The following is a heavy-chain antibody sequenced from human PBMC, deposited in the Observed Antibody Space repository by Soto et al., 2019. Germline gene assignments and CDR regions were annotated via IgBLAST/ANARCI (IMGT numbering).Heavy chain of an antibody. CDR3: IGTYSGSSMRFDY. J-gene: IGHJ4*02. CDR2: VKSKTDGGTI. V-gene: IGHV3-15*01. CDR1: GFTFSNAW. Sequence: EVQLVESGGGLVKPGGSLRLSCAASGFTFSNAWMTWVRQAPGKGLAWVGRVKSKTDGGTIDYAAPVKDRYTISRDDSKNTLYLQMNSLKTEDTAVYYCIGTYSGSSMRFDYWGQGTPVTVSS. D-gene: IGHD5-12*01.